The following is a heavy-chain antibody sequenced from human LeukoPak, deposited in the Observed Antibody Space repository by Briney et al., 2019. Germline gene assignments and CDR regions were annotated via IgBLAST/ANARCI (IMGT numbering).Heavy chain of an antibody. D-gene: IGHD6-19*01. J-gene: IGHJ4*02. V-gene: IGHV3-23*01. Sequence: GGSLRLSCAASGFTFSSYGMSWVRQAPGKGLEWVSAISGSGGSTYYADSVKGRFTISRDNSKNTLYLQMNSLRAEDTAVYYCAKDREMYSSGWSDYFDYWGQGTLVTVSS. CDR3: AKDREMYSSGWSDYFDY. CDR1: GFTFSSYG. CDR2: ISGSGGST.